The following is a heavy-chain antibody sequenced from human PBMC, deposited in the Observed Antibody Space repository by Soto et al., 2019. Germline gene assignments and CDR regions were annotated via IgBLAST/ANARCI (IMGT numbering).Heavy chain of an antibody. CDR1: GFTFSSYG. CDR2: ISYDGSNK. J-gene: IGHJ6*02. Sequence: QVQLVESGGGVVQPGRSLRLSCADSGFTFSSYGMHWVRQAPGKGLEWVAVISYDGSNKYYGDSVKGRFTISRDNSKNTLYLQMNSLRAEDTAVYYCAKDRGSITSVVGATQTLCGMDVWGQGTTVTVSS. V-gene: IGHV3-30*18. D-gene: IGHD1-26*01. CDR3: AKDRGSITSVVGATQTLCGMDV.